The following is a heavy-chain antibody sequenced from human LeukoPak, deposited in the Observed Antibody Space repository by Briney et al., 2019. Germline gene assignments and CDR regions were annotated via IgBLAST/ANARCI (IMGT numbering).Heavy chain of an antibody. CDR3: ATDCSGGSCYQAESDY. V-gene: IGHV1-69*13. J-gene: IGHJ4*02. CDR2: IISIFGTA. D-gene: IGHD2-15*01. Sequence: GASVNVSCKASGGTFSSYAISWVRQAPGQGLEWMGGIISIFGTANYAQKFQGRVTITADESTSTAYMELSSLRSEGTAVYYCATDCSGGSCYQAESDYWGQGTLVTVSS. CDR1: GGTFSSYA.